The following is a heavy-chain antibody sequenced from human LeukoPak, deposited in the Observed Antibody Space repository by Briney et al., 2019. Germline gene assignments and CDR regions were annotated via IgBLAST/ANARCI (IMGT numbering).Heavy chain of an antibody. D-gene: IGHD6-6*01. CDR2: IYYSGST. J-gene: IGHJ4*02. CDR3: ARDGSRYSSSSLDY. Sequence: PSQTLSLTCTVSGGSISSYYWSWIRQPPGKGLEWIGYIYYSGSTNYNPSLKSRVTISVDTSKNQFSLKLSSVTAADTAVYYCARDGSRYSSSSLDYWGQGTLVTVSS. CDR1: GGSISSYY. V-gene: IGHV4-59*01.